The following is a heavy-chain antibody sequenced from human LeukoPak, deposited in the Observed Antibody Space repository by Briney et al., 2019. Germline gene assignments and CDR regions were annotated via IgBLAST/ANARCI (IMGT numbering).Heavy chain of an antibody. J-gene: IGHJ4*02. CDR2: ISGGST. V-gene: IGHV3-38-3*01. CDR3: ARVGLLWFGELKSFDY. CDR1: GFTVSSNE. Sequence: GGSLRLSCAASGFTVSSNEMSWVRQAPGKGLEWVSSISGGSTYYADSRKGRFTISRDNSKNTLHLQMNSLRAEDTAVYYCARVGLLWFGELKSFDYWGQGTLVTVSS. D-gene: IGHD3-10*01.